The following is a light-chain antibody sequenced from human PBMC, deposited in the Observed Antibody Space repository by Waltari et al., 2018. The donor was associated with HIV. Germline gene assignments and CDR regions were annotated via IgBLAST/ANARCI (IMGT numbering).Light chain of an antibody. CDR3: CSYAGTYTYVL. Sequence: QSALTQPRSVSGSPGQSVTISCTGTSSAVGGYDSVPWYLQHPGKVPKLIIYAVIKRPSGVPDRFSGSKSGNTASLTISGLQTEDEADYFCCSYAGTYTYVLFGGGTKLTVL. V-gene: IGLV2-11*01. CDR1: SSAVGGYDS. J-gene: IGLJ3*02. CDR2: AVI.